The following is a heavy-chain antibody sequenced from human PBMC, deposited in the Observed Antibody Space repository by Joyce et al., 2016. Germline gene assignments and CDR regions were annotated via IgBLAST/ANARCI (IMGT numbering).Heavy chain of an antibody. Sequence: QVQLVESGGGVVQPGRSLRLSCAASGLTLSNYGVHWVRQDPGKGLEWVAVISYYGIYKYYADSVKGRFTISRDNSKNTVFLEMNSLRTEDTAVYYCAKILTATYSSGWFLDYWGQGTLVTVSS. D-gene: IGHD6-25*01. CDR1: GLTLSNYG. CDR3: AKILTATYSSGWFLDY. V-gene: IGHV3-30*18. CDR2: ISYYGIYK. J-gene: IGHJ4*02.